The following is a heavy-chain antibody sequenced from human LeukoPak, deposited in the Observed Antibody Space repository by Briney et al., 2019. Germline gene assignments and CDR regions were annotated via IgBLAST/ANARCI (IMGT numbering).Heavy chain of an antibody. J-gene: IGHJ6*04. CDR1: GFTFSLYS. CDR3: AELGITMIGGV. D-gene: IGHD3-10*02. V-gene: IGHV3-21*01. CDR2: ISTSSIYI. Sequence: GGSLRLSCAASGFTFSLYSMNWVRQAPGKGLEWVSSISTSSIYIYYADSLKGRFTISRDNAKNSLYLQMNSLRAEDTAVYYCAELGITMIGGVWGKGTTVTISS.